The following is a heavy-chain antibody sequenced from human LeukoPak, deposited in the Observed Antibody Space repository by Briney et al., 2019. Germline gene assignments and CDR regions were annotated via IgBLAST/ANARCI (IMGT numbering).Heavy chain of an antibody. Sequence: PSETLSLTCSVSGGSINSYYWGRIRQPAGKGLEWIGRIYTRGNTSYSPSLKSRLTVSVDTSKNQFSLNLRSVTAADTAIYYCVGVSNGWFVDFWGQGTLVTVSS. CDR3: VGVSNGWFVDF. CDR1: GGSINSYY. CDR2: IYTRGNT. J-gene: IGHJ4*02. V-gene: IGHV4-4*07. D-gene: IGHD6-19*01.